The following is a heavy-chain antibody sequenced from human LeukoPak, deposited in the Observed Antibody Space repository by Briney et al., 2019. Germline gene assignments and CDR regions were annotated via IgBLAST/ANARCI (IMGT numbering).Heavy chain of an antibody. D-gene: IGHD3-22*01. CDR3: APDKSSDSSGYYFDY. V-gene: IGHV3-30*04. CDR1: GFTFSNYA. J-gene: IGHJ4*02. Sequence: GGSLRLSCAASGFTFSNYAMHWVRQAAGKGLEWVAVISYDGRNNYYADSVKGRFTISRDNTQDTLFLQMNSLRAEDTAVYYCAPDKSSDSSGYYFDYWGQGTLLTVSS. CDR2: ISYDGRNN.